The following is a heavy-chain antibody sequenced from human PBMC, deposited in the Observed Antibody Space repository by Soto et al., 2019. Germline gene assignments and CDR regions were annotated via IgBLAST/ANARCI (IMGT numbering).Heavy chain of an antibody. J-gene: IGHJ6*03. V-gene: IGHV3-7*01. CDR1: GFTFSSYW. CDR3: ARDQPDYYYYYYMDV. CDR2: IKQDGSEK. Sequence: EVQLVESGGGLVQPGGSLRLSCAASGFTFSSYWMSWVRQAPGKGLEWVANIKQDGSEKYYVDSVKGRFTISRDNAKNSLYLQMNSLRAEDTAVYYYARDQPDYYYYYYMDVWGKGTTVTVSS.